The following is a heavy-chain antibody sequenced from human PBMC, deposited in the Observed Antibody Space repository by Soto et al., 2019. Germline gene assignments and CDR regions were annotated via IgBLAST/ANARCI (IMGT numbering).Heavy chain of an antibody. CDR1: RASIASGGYY. V-gene: IGHV4-31*03. CDR2: IFYPGST. J-gene: IGHJ4*02. D-gene: IGHD1-1*01. Sequence: QAQLQESGPGLVQPSQTLFLTCTVSRASIASGGYYWSWIREHPGKGLEWVGTIFYPGSTFYNPSLGSRLTRSITARKCQFLLKLTSATAADTGLYYCARLNALPTMTSFDSWGQGILVSVSS. CDR3: ARLNALPTMTSFDS.